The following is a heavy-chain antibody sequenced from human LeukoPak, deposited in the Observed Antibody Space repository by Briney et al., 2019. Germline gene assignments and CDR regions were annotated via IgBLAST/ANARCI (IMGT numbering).Heavy chain of an antibody. CDR1: GFTFSSYW. Sequence: PGGSLRLSCAASGFTFSSYWMSWVRQAPGKGLEWVANIKQDGSEKYYVDSVKGRFTISRDNAKNSLYLQMNSLRAEDTAVYYCARVGSGWYRYFDYWGQGTLVTVPS. CDR2: IKQDGSEK. CDR3: ARVGSGWYRYFDY. V-gene: IGHV3-7*01. D-gene: IGHD6-19*01. J-gene: IGHJ4*02.